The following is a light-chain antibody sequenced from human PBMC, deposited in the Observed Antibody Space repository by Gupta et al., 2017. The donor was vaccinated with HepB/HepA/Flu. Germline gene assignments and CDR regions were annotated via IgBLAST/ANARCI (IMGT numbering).Light chain of an antibody. CDR2: EAS. V-gene: IGKV3-11*01. J-gene: IGKJ2*01. CDR1: QSVSRF. Sequence: IVLTQSPATLSFSPGEGATLACRASQSVSRFLAWYQHTPGQASRLLIYEASNRATGIPARFSGSGSGTDFTLTISSLEPEDFAVYFCQQRSNWPGTFGQWTNLEI. CDR3: QQRSNWPGT.